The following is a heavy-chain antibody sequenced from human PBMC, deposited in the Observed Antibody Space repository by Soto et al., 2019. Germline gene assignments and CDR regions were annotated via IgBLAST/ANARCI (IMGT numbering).Heavy chain of an antibody. J-gene: IGHJ4*02. CDR1: GFTFSSYA. D-gene: IGHD3-22*01. CDR3: ARDLSLLVVVINSPDY. Sequence: QVQLVESGGGVVQPGRSLRLSCAASGFTFSSYAMHWVRQAPGKGLEGVAVISYDGSNKYYADSVKGRFTISRDNSKNTLYLQMNSLRAEDTAVYYCARDLSLLVVVINSPDYWGQGTLVTVSS. V-gene: IGHV3-30-3*01. CDR2: ISYDGSNK.